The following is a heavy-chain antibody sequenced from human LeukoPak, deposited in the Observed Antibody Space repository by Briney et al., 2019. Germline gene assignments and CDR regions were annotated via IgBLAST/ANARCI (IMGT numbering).Heavy chain of an antibody. D-gene: IGHD6-19*01. Sequence: GGSLRLSCAASGFTFSNYGMHWVRQAPGKGLEWVAVIWYDGSNKYYADSVKGRFTISRDNSKNTLYLQMSSLRAEDTAVYYCVKRYSSGWYPLDYWGQGTLVTVSS. J-gene: IGHJ4*02. CDR3: VKRYSSGWYPLDY. CDR1: GFTFSNYG. V-gene: IGHV3-30*02. CDR2: IWYDGSNK.